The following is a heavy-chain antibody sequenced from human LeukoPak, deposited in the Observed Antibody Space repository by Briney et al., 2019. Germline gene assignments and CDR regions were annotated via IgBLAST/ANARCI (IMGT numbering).Heavy chain of an antibody. CDR2: IKQEGSEK. V-gene: IGHV3-7*01. CDR3: ARGGSRYDN. Sequence: GGSLRLSCAASGFTFSSNWMSWVRQAPGKGLEWVANIKQEGSEKYYVDSVKGRFSISRDNAKNPLYLQMNSLRAEDTAVYYCARGGSRYDNWGQGTQVTVSS. D-gene: IGHD3-22*01. J-gene: IGHJ4*02. CDR1: GFTFSSNW.